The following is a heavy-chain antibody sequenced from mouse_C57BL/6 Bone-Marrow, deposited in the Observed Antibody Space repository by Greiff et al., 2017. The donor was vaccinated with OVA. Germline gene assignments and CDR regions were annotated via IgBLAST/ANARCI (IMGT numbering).Heavy chain of an antibody. J-gene: IGHJ3*01. CDR2: ISDGGSYT. Sequence: EVQVVESGGGLVKPGGSLKLSCAASGFTFSSYAMSWVRQTPEKRLEWVATISDGGSYTYYPDNVKGRFTISRDNAKNNLYLQMSHLKSEDTAMYYCARDRAGGGGAYWGQGTLVTVSA. V-gene: IGHV5-4*01. CDR1: GFTFSSYA. CDR3: ARDRAGGGGAY. D-gene: IGHD3-1*01.